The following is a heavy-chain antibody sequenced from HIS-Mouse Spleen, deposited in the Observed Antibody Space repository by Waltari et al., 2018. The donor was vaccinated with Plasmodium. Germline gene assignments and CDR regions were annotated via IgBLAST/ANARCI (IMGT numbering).Heavy chain of an antibody. CDR3: AKGGWGFDY. Sequence: EVQLLESGGGLVQPGGSLRLSCAASGFTFSSYARGWVRQAPGKGLGWVSVIGGRGGSKYYADSVKGRFTISRDNSKNTRYLQMNSLRAEDTAVYYCAKGGWGFDYWGQGTLVTVSS. CDR1: GFTFSSYA. V-gene: IGHV3-23*01. CDR2: IGGRGGSK. D-gene: IGHD1-26*01. J-gene: IGHJ4*02.